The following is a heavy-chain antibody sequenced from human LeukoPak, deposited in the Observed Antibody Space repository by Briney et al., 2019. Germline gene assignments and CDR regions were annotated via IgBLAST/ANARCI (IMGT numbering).Heavy chain of an antibody. D-gene: IGHD5-24*01. CDR1: GYTFTNYG. Sequence: ASEKVSCKASGYTFTNYGITWVRQAPGQGLEWMGWISAYNGHTNYAQNLQGRVTMTTDTSTSTAYMELRSLTSDDTAVYYCAVKVEAEGGNWFDPWGQGTLVAVSS. CDR3: AVKVEAEGGNWFDP. J-gene: IGHJ5*02. V-gene: IGHV1-18*01. CDR2: ISAYNGHT.